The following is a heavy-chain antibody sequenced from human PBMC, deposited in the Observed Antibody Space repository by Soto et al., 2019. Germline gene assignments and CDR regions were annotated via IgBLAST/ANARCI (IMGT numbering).Heavy chain of an antibody. J-gene: IGHJ4*02. CDR2: IYYCGSS. CDR1: GGSISSGGYY. D-gene: IGHD3-22*01. V-gene: IGHV4-31*03. CDR3: AREVHGYYYDSSVFFDY. Sequence: QVQLQESGPGLVKPSQTLSLTCTVSGGSISSGGYYWSWILQHPGKGMEWIGYIYYCGSSDYNPFLKSRVTISVDTSKNHFSLKLSSVTAANTSVYYCAREVHGYYYDSSVFFDYWVQGTLVTVSS.